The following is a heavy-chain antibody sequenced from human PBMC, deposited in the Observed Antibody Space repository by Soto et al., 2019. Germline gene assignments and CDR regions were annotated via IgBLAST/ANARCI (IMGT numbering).Heavy chain of an antibody. CDR3: ARSNSSSSGYYYYDYMDV. V-gene: IGHV1-69*02. D-gene: IGHD6-6*01. Sequence: QVQLVQSGAEVKKPGSSVKVSCKASGGTFSSYTISWVRQAPGQGLEWMGRIIPILGIANYAQKCQGRVTITADKSTSTAYMELSSLRSEDTAVYYCARSNSSSSGYYYYDYMDVWGKGTTVTVSS. CDR2: IIPILGIA. CDR1: GGTFSSYT. J-gene: IGHJ6*03.